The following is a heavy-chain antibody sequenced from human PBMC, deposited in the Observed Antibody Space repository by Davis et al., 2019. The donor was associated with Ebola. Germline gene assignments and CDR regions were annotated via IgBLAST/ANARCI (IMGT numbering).Heavy chain of an antibody. D-gene: IGHD1-26*01. CDR1: GYMFTTYG. CDR2: INTDTGNP. J-gene: IGHJ4*02. V-gene: IGHV7-4-1*02. CDR3: ARVEKWELGLDF. Sequence: AASVKVSCKASGYMFTTYGINWVRQAPGQGLEWMGWINTDTGNPTYARHFTGRFVFSLDTSVTTAFLQINSLEPEDTAIYYCARVEKWELGLDFWGQGTPVTVSS.